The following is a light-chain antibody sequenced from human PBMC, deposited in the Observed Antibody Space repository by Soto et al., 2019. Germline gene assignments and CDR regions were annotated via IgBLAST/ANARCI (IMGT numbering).Light chain of an antibody. CDR1: QSVSNY. CDR3: QQRSNWPPLT. V-gene: IGKV3-11*01. CDR2: DAS. J-gene: IGKJ4*01. Sequence: ETVLTQSPATLSLSPGETASLSCRASQSVSNYLAWYQQKPGQAPRLLIYDASNRATGIPDSFSGSGSGTDFTLTISSLEPEDFAVYYCQQRSNWPPLTFGGGTKVEIK.